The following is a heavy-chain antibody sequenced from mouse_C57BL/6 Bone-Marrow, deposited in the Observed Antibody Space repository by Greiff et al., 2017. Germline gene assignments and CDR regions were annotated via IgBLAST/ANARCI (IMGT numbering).Heavy chain of an antibody. J-gene: IGHJ3*01. Sequence: EVMLVESGGGLVKPGGSLKLSCAASGFTFSDYGMHWVRQAPEKGLEWVAYISSGSSTIYYADTVKGRFTISRDNATNTLFLQMTSLRSEDTAMYYCAIPAWFAYWGQGTLVTVSA. CDR2: ISSGSSTI. V-gene: IGHV5-17*01. CDR3: AIPAWFAY. CDR1: GFTFSDYG.